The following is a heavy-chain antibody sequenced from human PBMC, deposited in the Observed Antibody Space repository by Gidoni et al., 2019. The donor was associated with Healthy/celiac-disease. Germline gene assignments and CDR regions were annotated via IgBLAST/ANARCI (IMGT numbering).Heavy chain of an antibody. D-gene: IGHD3-16*01. CDR2: ISTYNGNT. J-gene: IGHJ6*03. CDR1: GYTFTSSD. V-gene: IGHV1-18*01. Sequence: QVQLVQSGAEVTKPGASVKVSCKASGYTFTSSDISWVRQAPGQGLEWMGWISTYNGNTNYAQNLQGRVTMTTDTSTNTAYMELRNLRSDDTAVYYCAKEGAYYYYMDVWGKGTTVTVSS. CDR3: AKEGAYYYYMDV.